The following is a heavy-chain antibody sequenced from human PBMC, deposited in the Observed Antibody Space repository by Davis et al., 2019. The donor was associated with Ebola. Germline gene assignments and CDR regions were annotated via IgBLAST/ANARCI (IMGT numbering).Heavy chain of an antibody. V-gene: IGHV6-1*01. CDR1: GDSVSINSAG. CDR2: TYYKSKWYN. J-gene: IGHJ6*02. Sequence: HSQTPSLTRAISGDSVSINSAGWNWIRQSPSRGLEWLGRTYYKSKWYNDYAASVKSRITINPDTSKNQFSLQLNSVTPEDTALYYCARGWLRGGMDVWGEGTTVTV. D-gene: IGHD5-18*01. CDR3: ARGWLRGGMDV.